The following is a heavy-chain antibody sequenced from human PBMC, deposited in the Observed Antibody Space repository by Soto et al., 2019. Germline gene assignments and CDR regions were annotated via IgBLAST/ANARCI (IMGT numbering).Heavy chain of an antibody. D-gene: IGHD1-26*01. CDR3: ARSGAYSGSYNDY. CDR2: ISSSSTYI. CDR1: GFSFSSYS. Sequence: GGSLRLSXAASGFSFSSYSMNWVRQAPGKGLEWVSSISSSSTYIYYADSMKGRFTISRDNAKNSLYLQMNSLRAEDTAVYYCARSGAYSGSYNDYWGQGTLVTVSS. J-gene: IGHJ4*02. V-gene: IGHV3-21*01.